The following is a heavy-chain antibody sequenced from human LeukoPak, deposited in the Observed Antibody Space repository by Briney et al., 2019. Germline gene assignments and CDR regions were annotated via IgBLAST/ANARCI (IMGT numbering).Heavy chain of an antibody. V-gene: IGHV3-9*01. CDR3: AKGGDGYNHAFDI. CDR2: ISWNSGSI. Sequence: PGGSLRLSCAASGFTFDDYAMHWVRHAPGKGLEWVSGISWNSGSIGYADSVKGRFTISRDNAKNSLYLQMNSLRAEDTALYYCAKGGDGYNHAFDIWGQGTMVTVSS. J-gene: IGHJ3*02. D-gene: IGHD5-24*01. CDR1: GFTFDDYA.